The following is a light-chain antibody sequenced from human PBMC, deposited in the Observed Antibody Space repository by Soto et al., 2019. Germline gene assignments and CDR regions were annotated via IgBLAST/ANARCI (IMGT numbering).Light chain of an antibody. CDR1: SSDVGSYNL. CDR2: EVS. V-gene: IGLV2-23*02. Sequence: QSVLTQPASVSESPGQSITISCTGTSSDVGSYNLVSWYQQHPGKAPKLMIYEVSKRPSGVSNRFSGSKSGNTASLTISGLQAEDEADYYCCSYAGSSTHYVFGTGTKVTVL. CDR3: CSYAGSSTHYV. J-gene: IGLJ1*01.